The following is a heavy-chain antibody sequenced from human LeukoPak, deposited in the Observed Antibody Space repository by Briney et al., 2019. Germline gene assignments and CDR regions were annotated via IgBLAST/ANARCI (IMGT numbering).Heavy chain of an antibody. CDR3: ARGLFLSGYLDAFDI. CDR2: ISSSSSTI. D-gene: IGHD3-22*01. V-gene: IGHV3-48*01. Sequence: GGSLRLSCAASGFTFSSHRMNWVRQAPGKGLEWVSYISSSSSTIYYADSVKGRFTISRDNAKNSLYLQMNSLKVEDTALYYCARGLFLSGYLDAFDIWGQGTVVTVSS. CDR1: GFTFSSHR. J-gene: IGHJ3*02.